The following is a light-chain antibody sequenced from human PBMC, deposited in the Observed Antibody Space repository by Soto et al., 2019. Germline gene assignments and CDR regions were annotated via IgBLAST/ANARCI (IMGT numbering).Light chain of an antibody. Sequence: EIVLTQSPATLSLSPGERATLSCRASQSVSSYLAWYQQKPAQAPRLLIYDASNRATGIPARFSGSGSGTDFALTISSLEPEDFAVYYCQQRSNWPLTFGGVTKVEIK. J-gene: IGKJ4*01. V-gene: IGKV3-11*01. CDR1: QSVSSY. CDR2: DAS. CDR3: QQRSNWPLT.